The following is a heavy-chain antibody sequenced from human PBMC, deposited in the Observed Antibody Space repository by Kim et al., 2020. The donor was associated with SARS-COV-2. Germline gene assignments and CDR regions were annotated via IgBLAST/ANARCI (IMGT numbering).Heavy chain of an antibody. CDR1: GYTFTSYG. CDR3: ARAHSPVAGPPYYGMDV. J-gene: IGHJ6*02. V-gene: IGHV1-18*01. CDR2: ISAYNGNT. Sequence: ASVKVSCKASGYTFTSYGISWVRQAPGQGLEWMGWISAYNGNTNDAQKLQGRVTMTTDTSTSTAYMELRSLRSDDTAVYYCARAHSPVAGPPYYGMDVWGQGTTVSVSS. D-gene: IGHD6-19*01.